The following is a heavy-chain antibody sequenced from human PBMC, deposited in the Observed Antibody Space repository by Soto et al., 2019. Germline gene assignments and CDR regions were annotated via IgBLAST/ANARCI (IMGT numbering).Heavy chain of an antibody. CDR1: GYTLTELS. J-gene: IGHJ3*02. V-gene: IGHV1-24*01. Sequence: ATVKVSCKASGYTLTELSMHWVRQAPGKGLEWMGGFDPEDGETIYAQKFQGRVTMTEDTSTDTAYMELSSMISDDTAVYYCATDHIVVVVADMTAFDIWGQGTMVTVSS. CDR3: ATDHIVVVVADMTAFDI. D-gene: IGHD2-15*01. CDR2: FDPEDGET.